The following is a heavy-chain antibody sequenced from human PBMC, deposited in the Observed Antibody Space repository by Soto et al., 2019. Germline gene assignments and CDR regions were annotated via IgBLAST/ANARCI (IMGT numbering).Heavy chain of an antibody. V-gene: IGHV1-69*01. Sequence: QVQLVQSGAEVKKPGSSVKVSCKASGGTFSSYAISWVRQAPGQGLEWMGGIIPIFGTANYAQKFQGRVTITADESTSTAYMELSSLRSEDTAVYYCASQEFSLDGYSSGWYYLHWGQGTLVTVSS. D-gene: IGHD6-19*01. CDR3: ASQEFSLDGYSSGWYYLH. J-gene: IGHJ4*02. CDR1: GGTFSSYA. CDR2: IIPIFGTA.